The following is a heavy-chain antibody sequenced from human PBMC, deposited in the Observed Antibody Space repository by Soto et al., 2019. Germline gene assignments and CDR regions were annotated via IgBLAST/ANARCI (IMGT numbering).Heavy chain of an antibody. J-gene: IGHJ6*03. CDR2: IDPSDSYT. CDR3: AREERLEGSNILTAYYYFMDV. D-gene: IGHD3-9*01. Sequence: GESLKISCKGSGYSFTSYWISWVRQMPGKSLEWMGRIDPSDSYTNYSPSLQGHVTISADKSISTAYLQMNSLRAEDTAVYYCAREERLEGSNILTAYYYFMDVWGKGTPVTVSS. CDR1: GYSFTSYW. V-gene: IGHV5-10-1*01.